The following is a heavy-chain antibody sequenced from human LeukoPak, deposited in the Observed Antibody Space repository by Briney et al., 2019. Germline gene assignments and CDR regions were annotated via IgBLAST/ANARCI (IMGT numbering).Heavy chain of an antibody. CDR1: GITLTNYG. CDR2: ISDGGGSR. CDR3: ARMFTTSSRSPLLY. V-gene: IGHV3-23*01. Sequence: PGGSLRPSRALSGITLTNYGMSSVRQAPGNGLERVAGISDGGGSRNYADSVKGRFTISRDNPKNTLYLQMNSLRAEDTAVYYCARMFTTSSRSPLLYWGQGALVTVSS. D-gene: IGHD6-6*01. J-gene: IGHJ4*02.